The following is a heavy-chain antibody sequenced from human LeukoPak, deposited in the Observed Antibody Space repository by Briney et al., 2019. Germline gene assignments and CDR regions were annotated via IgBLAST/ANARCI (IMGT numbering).Heavy chain of an antibody. V-gene: IGHV1-8*01. CDR3: ARPTGRPSNHYSMDV. D-gene: IGHD1-14*01. CDR2: INPNNGNA. Sequence: ASVKVSCKASGYTFTNFDLNWVRQAPGQGLEWVGWINPNNGNADYAQRFQGRVTMTRDTAISTVYMELSSLTYEDSAVYYCARPTGRPSNHYSMDVWGKGTTVIVSS. J-gene: IGHJ6*03. CDR1: GYTFTNFD.